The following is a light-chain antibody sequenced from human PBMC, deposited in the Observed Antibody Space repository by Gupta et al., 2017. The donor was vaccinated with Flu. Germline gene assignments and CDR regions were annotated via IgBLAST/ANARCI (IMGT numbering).Light chain of an antibody. CDR1: SGINVGTYR. CDR2: YKAYSDK. CDR3: MIWRGTVVV. J-gene: IGLJ3*02. Sequence: QAVLTQPSSLSSSPGASASLTCTFRSGINVGTYRIYWYQQKPGSPPQYLLRYKAYSDKQQGSGVPSRFSGSKYESANAVIISSYGLQSEDESSYSCMIWRGTVVVFGGGTKLTVL. V-gene: IGLV5-45*02.